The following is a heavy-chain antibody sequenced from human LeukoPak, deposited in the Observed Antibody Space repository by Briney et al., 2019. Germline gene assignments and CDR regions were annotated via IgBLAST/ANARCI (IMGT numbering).Heavy chain of an antibody. D-gene: IGHD1-26*01. V-gene: IGHV3-48*03. J-gene: IGHJ4*02. CDR3: ARNGGSYPFFDY. CDR1: GFTFGIYE. Sequence: GGSLRLSCSASGFTFGIYEMTWVRPAPGKGLEWISYISNSGSAIYYADSMKGRFTISRDNTKNSLYLEMNSLRGEDTAVYYCARNGGSYPFFDYWGQGALVTVSS. CDR2: ISNSGSAI.